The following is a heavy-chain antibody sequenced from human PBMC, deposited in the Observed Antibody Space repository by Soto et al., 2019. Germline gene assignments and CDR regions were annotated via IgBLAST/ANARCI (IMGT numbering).Heavy chain of an antibody. J-gene: IGHJ4*02. CDR2: ISSNGGST. D-gene: IGHD5-12*01. CDR3: ARGGRGYEFGY. CDR1: GFTFSRYA. Sequence: EVQLVESGGGLVQPGGSLRLSCAASGFTFSRYAMHWVRQAPGKGLEYVSPISSNGGSTYYANSVKGRFTISRDNSKNTLYLQMGSLRPEDTAVYYCARGGRGYEFGYWGQGTLVTVSS. V-gene: IGHV3-64*01.